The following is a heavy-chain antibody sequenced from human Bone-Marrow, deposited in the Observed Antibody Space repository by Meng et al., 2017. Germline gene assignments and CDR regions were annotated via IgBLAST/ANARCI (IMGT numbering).Heavy chain of an antibody. CDR1: GGTFSSYA. J-gene: IGHJ4*02. D-gene: IGHD6-19*01. CDR3: ARVASVAGGDYFDY. CDR2: IIPIFGTA. V-gene: IGHV1-69*13. Sequence: SVKVSCKASGGTFSSYAISWVRQAPGQGLEWMGGIIPIFGTANYAQKFQGRVTITADESTSTAYMELSSLRSEDTAVYYCARVASVAGGDYFDYWGQGTLVTVSS.